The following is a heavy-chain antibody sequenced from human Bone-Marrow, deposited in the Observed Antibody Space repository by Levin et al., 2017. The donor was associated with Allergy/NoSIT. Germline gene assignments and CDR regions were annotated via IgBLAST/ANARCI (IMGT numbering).Heavy chain of an antibody. CDR1: GYTFTGYY. CDR3: ASLVTGVVVADY. V-gene: IGHV1-2*06. CDR2: INPNSGGT. Sequence: ASVKVSCKASGYTFTGYYMHWVRQAPGQGLEWMGRINPNSGGTNYAQKFQGRVTMTRDTSISTAYMELSRLRSDDTAVYYCASLVTGVVVADYWGQGTLVTVSS. D-gene: IGHD1-20*01. J-gene: IGHJ4*02.